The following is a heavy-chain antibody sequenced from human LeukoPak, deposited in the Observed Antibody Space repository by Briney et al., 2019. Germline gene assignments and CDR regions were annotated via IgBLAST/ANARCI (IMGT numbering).Heavy chain of an antibody. J-gene: IGHJ3*02. CDR2: INPNSGGT. V-gene: IGHV1-2*02. CDR3: ARDTYRSSTDAFDI. Sequence: GASVKVSCKASGYTFTGYYMHWVRQAPGQGLEWRGWINPNSGGTNYAQKFQGRVTMTRDTSISTAYMELSRLRSDDTAVYYCARDTYRSSTDAFDIWGQGTMVTVSS. CDR1: GYTFTGYY. D-gene: IGHD6-13*01.